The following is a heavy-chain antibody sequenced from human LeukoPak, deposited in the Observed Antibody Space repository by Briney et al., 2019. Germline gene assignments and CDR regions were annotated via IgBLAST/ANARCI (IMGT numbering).Heavy chain of an antibody. J-gene: IGHJ4*02. CDR1: GGSISSGGYY. Sequence: SQTLSLTCTVSGGSISSGGYYWSWIRQHPGKGLEWIGYIYYSGSTYYNPSLKSRVTISVDTSKNQFSLKLSSVTAADTAVYYCARVNPGVGQQLWGYYFDYWGQGTLVTVSS. CDR2: IYYSGST. V-gene: IGHV4-31*03. D-gene: IGHD6-13*01. CDR3: ARVNPGVGQQLWGYYFDY.